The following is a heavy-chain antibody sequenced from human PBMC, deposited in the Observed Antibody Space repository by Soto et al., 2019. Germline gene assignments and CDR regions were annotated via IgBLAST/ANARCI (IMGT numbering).Heavy chain of an antibody. CDR2: ISGSGGST. D-gene: IGHD4-17*01. V-gene: IGHV3-23*01. Sequence: EVQLLESGGGLVQPGGSLRLSCAASGFTFSSYAMSWVRQAPGKGLEWVSAISGSGGSTYYADSVKGRFTISRDNSKNTLYLQMNSLGAEDTAVYYCAKDPTSTPVTTPYWGQGTLVTVSS. CDR3: AKDPTSTPVTTPY. J-gene: IGHJ4*02. CDR1: GFTFSSYA.